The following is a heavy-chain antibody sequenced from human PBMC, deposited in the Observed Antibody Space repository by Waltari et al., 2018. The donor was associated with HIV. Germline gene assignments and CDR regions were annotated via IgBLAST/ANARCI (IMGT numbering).Heavy chain of an antibody. CDR1: GFSLSTPGVG. J-gene: IGHJ4*02. CDR3: THAYYFPSGSYFAH. D-gene: IGHD3-10*01. CDR2: IYWDDTK. V-gene: IGHV2-5*02. Sequence: QIILKESGPTVVKPIQTLTLTCSFSGFSLSTPGVGVGWIRQPPGEAPEWLALIYWDDTKRYKPSLKSRLTIYKNTSKNQVGLILATIEPLDTATYFCTHAYYFPSGSYFAHWGQGILVTVSS.